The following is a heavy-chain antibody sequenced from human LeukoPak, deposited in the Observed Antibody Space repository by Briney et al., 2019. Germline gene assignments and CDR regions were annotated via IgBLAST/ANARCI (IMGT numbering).Heavy chain of an antibody. V-gene: IGHV4-59*01. Sequence: PSETLSLTCTVSDDSLTIYYWPCMRHSPEEGGECLGYIDHTGSTIYNPSLNSRVTISRDTSKNHFSLELSSVTAADTAVYFCARGRVSSSSWYSTYYYYFYMDVWGKGTTVTISS. CDR1: DDSLTIYY. D-gene: IGHD6-13*01. CDR2: IDHTGST. CDR3: ARGRVSSSSWYSTYYYYFYMDV. J-gene: IGHJ6*03.